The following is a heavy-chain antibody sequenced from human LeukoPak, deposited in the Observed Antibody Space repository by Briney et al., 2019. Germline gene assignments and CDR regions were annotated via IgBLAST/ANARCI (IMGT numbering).Heavy chain of an antibody. Sequence: SETLSLTCTVSGGSISSYYWSWIRQPPGKGLEWIGYIYYSGSTNYNPSLKSRVTISVDTSKNQFSLKLSSVTAADTAVYYCARDYYDSSGYYYAAFDIWGQGIMVTVSS. CDR1: GGSISSYY. J-gene: IGHJ3*02. CDR3: ARDYYDSSGYYYAAFDI. D-gene: IGHD3-22*01. V-gene: IGHV4-59*01. CDR2: IYYSGST.